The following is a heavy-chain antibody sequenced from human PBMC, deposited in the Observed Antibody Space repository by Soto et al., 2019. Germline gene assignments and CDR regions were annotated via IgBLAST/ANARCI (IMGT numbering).Heavy chain of an antibody. CDR3: ARYHNVLGSYAPWFDP. Sequence: PGGSLRLSCAASGFTFSSYAMTWVRQAPGKGLEWVSGISGSGGSTYYADSVEGRFTISRDNSKNTLYLQMNSLRAEDTAVYYCARYHNVLGSYAPWFDPWGQGTLVTGSS. D-gene: IGHD3-16*01. CDR1: GFTFSSYA. J-gene: IGHJ5*02. V-gene: IGHV3-23*01. CDR2: ISGSGGST.